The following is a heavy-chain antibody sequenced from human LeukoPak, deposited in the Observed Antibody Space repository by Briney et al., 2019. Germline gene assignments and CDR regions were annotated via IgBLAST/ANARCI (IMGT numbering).Heavy chain of an antibody. CDR1: GYTFTGYY. J-gene: IGHJ4*02. V-gene: IGHV1-2*02. CDR2: INPNSGDT. D-gene: IGHD3-10*02. Sequence: GASVKVSCKASGYTFTGYYMHWVRQAPGQGFEWMGWINPNSGDTNSAQKFQGRVTMTRDTSISTAYMELSRLRSDDTAVYYCAREGMFGGLLFDYWGQGTLVTVSS. CDR3: AREGMFGGLLFDY.